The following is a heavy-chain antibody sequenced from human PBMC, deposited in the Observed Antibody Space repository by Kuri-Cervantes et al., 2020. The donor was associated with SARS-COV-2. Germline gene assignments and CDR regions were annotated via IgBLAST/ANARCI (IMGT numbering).Heavy chain of an antibody. D-gene: IGHD6-19*01. J-gene: IGHJ3*02. CDR2: IIPIFGTA. CDR3: ARGYSSGLRPYDAFDI. Sequence: SVKVSCKASGGTFSSYAISWVRQAPGQGLEWVGGIIPIFGTANYAQKFQGRVTITADESTSTAYMELSSLRSEDTAVYYCARGYSSGLRPYDAFDIWGQGTMVTVSS. V-gene: IGHV1-69*13. CDR1: GGTFSSYA.